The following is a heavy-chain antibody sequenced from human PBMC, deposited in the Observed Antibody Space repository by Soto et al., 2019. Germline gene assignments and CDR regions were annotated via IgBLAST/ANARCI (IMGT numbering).Heavy chain of an antibody. V-gene: IGHV6-1*01. Sequence: SQTLSLTCAISADIVSSNSAAWNCIRQSPSRGLEWLGRTYYRSKWYNDYAVSVKSRITINPDTSKNQFSLQLNSVTPEDTAVYYCAREGSSSEGYYYYGMDVWGQGTTVTVSS. CDR1: ADIVSSNSAA. CDR2: TYYRSKWYN. D-gene: IGHD6-6*01. J-gene: IGHJ6*02. CDR3: AREGSSSEGYYYYGMDV.